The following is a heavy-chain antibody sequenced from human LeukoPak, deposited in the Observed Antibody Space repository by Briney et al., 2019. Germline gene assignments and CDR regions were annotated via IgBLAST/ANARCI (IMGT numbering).Heavy chain of an antibody. CDR1: GYTFTSYG. CDR3: ARDLYGSSWYDSYYYYYMDV. CDR2: ISAYNGNT. V-gene: IGHV1-18*01. D-gene: IGHD6-13*01. J-gene: IGHJ6*03. Sequence: ASVKVSCKASGYTFTSYGISWVRQAPGQGLEWMGWISAYNGNTNYARKLQGRVTMTTDTSTSTAYMELRSLRSDDTAVYYCARDLYGSSWYDSYYYYYMDVWGKGTTVTVSS.